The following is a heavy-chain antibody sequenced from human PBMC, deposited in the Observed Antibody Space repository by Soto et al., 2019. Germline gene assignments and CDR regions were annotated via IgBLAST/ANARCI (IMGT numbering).Heavy chain of an antibody. CDR3: ARDRAGIGDAFDI. V-gene: IGHV4-31*03. CDR1: GGSISSGGYH. Sequence: SETLSLTCTVSGGSISSGGYHWSWIRQHPGKGLEWIGYIYYSGSTYYNPSLKSRVTISVDTSKNQFSLKLSSVTAADTAVYYCARDRAGIGDAFDIWGQGTMVTVSS. CDR2: IYYSGST. D-gene: IGHD3-10*01. J-gene: IGHJ3*02.